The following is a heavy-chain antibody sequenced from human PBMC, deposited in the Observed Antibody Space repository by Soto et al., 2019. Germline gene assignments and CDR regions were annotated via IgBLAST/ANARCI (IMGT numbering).Heavy chain of an antibody. V-gene: IGHV1-46*01. CDR3: ARAGTVTPERYYYYGMDL. Sequence: QVQLVQSGAEVKKPGASVKVSCKASGYTFTSYYMHWVRQAPGQGLEWMGIINPSGGSTSYAQKFQGRVTRTSETSTSTVDMELSSLRSEDTAVYYCARAGTVTPERYYYYGMDLWGQGTTVTVSS. CDR1: GYTFTSYY. CDR2: INPSGGST. J-gene: IGHJ6*02. D-gene: IGHD4-17*01.